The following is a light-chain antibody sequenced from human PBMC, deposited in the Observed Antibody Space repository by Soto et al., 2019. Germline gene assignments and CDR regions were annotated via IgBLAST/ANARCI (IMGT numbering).Light chain of an antibody. CDR3: QQYGSSPLPWT. J-gene: IGKJ1*01. Sequence: EIVLTQSPGTLSLSPGEIATLSCRASQSVSSSYLAWYQQKPGQAPRLLIYGASSRATGIPYRFSGSGSGTDFTLTISRPEPEDFAVYYCQQYGSSPLPWTFGQGTKVEIK. CDR1: QSVSSSY. V-gene: IGKV3-20*01. CDR2: GAS.